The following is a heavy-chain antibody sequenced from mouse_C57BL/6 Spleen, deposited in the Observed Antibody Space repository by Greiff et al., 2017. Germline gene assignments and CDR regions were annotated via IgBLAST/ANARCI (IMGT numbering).Heavy chain of an antibody. Sequence: VQLQQPGAELVKPGASVKISCKASGYAFSSYWMNWVKQRPGKGLEWIGQIYPGDGDTNYNGKFKGKATLTADKSSSTAYMQLSRLTSEDSAVYFCAREGLAYGGGDYWGQGTTLTVSS. V-gene: IGHV1-80*01. CDR1: GYAFSSYW. D-gene: IGHD1-1*01. CDR2: IYPGDGDT. CDR3: AREGLAYGGGDY. J-gene: IGHJ2*01.